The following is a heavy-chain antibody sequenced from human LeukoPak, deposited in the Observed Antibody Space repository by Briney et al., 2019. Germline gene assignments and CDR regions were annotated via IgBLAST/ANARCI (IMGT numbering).Heavy chain of an antibody. CDR3: ARLGSIGAYDY. CDR1: GGSISSSSYY. Sequence: PSETLSLTCTVSGGSISSSSYYWGWIRQPPGKGLEWIGSIYYSGSTYYNPSLKSRVTISVDTSKNQFSLKMSSVTAAATAVYYCARLGSIGAYDYWGQGTLVTVSS. D-gene: IGHD3-3*01. J-gene: IGHJ4*02. CDR2: IYYSGST. V-gene: IGHV4-39*01.